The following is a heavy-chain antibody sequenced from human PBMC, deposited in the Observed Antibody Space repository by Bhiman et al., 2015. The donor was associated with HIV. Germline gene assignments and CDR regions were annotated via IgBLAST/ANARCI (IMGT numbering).Heavy chain of an antibody. CDR3: AKDGMWFRAERYFFDY. CDR1: GFTFSTSG. V-gene: IGHV3-30*18. J-gene: IGHJ4*02. CDR2: ISYDGSNK. Sequence: QVQLVESGGGVVQPGRSLRLSCAASGFTFSTSGMHWVRQAPGKGMEWVAVISYDGSNKYYVDSVKGRFTISRDNSKNTLYLQMNSLRADDTAFYFCAKDGMWFRAERYFFDYWGQGTLVTVSS. D-gene: IGHD2-21*01.